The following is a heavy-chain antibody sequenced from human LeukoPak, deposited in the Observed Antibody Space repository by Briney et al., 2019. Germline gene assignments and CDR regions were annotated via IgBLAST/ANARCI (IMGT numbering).Heavy chain of an antibody. CDR3: ARAGDYDYVWGSYRPFHY. J-gene: IGHJ4*02. V-gene: IGHV1-18*01. D-gene: IGHD3-16*02. Sequence: ASVKVSCKASGYTFTSYGISWVRQAPGQGLEWMGWISAYNGNTNYAQKLQGRVTMTTDTSTSTAYIELRSLRSDDTAVYYCARAGDYDYVWGSYRPFHYWGQGTLVTVSS. CDR2: ISAYNGNT. CDR1: GYTFTSYG.